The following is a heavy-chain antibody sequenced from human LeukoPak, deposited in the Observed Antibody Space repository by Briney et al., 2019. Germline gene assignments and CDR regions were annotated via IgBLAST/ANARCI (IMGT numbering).Heavy chain of an antibody. D-gene: IGHD1-26*01. J-gene: IGHJ4*02. CDR1: GYSFTSYW. CDR2: ISPGDSDT. V-gene: IGHV5-51*01. CDR3: ARPGYSGSYVGYFDY. Sequence: KHGEPLKTSSKASGYSFTSYWIGCVRPMPGKGVEWMGIISPGDSDTSYSPSFQGQVTISADKSISTAYLQWSSLKASDTAMYYCARPGYSGSYVGYFDYWGQGTLVTVSS.